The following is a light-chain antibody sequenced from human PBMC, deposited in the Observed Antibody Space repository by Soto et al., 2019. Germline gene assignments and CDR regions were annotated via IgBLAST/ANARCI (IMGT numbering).Light chain of an antibody. J-gene: IGKJ4*01. CDR2: DAS. CDR1: QSVSSY. CDR3: LQRSNWPLT. Sequence: EIVLTQSPATLSLFPGERATLSCWASQSVSSYLAWYQHKPGQAPRLLIYDASNRATGIPARFSGSGSGTDFTLTISSLEPEDFAVYYCLQRSNWPLTFGGGTKVEIK. V-gene: IGKV3-11*01.